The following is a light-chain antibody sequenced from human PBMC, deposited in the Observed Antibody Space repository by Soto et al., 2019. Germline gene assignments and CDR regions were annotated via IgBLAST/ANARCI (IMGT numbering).Light chain of an antibody. V-gene: IGKV1-5*03. Sequence: DIQMTQSPSTLSASVGDSVTITCRASESISSWLAWFQQKSGKAPKLLIQKASILESGVPSRFSGSESGTEFTLTISSLQPDDFATYFCQQYSAKWSFGQGTKVEIK. CDR3: QQYSAKWS. CDR1: ESISSW. J-gene: IGKJ1*01. CDR2: KAS.